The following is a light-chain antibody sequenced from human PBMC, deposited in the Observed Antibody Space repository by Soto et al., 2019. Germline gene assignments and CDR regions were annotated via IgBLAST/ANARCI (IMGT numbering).Light chain of an antibody. V-gene: IGKV1-5*01. CDR3: QQYNSYSPLT. CDR1: QSISSW. Sequence: DIQMTQSPSTLSASVGDRVTITCLASQSISSWLAWYQQKPGKAPKLLIYGASSLESGVPSRFSGSGSGTEFTLTISSLQPDDFATYYCQQYNSYSPLTFGGGTKVDIK. CDR2: GAS. J-gene: IGKJ4*01.